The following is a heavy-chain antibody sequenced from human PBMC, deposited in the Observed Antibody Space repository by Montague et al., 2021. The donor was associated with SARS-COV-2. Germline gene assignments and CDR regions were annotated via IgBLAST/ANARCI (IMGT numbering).Heavy chain of an antibody. CDR2: INHSGST. Sequence: SETLSLTCAVPSGSFRGYYWSWIRQPPGKGLEWIGEINHSGSTTYNPSPESRASISVDTSNKQFSLKVTSVTAADTAVYYCAGLGAITLVRGITKADFSNYGMDVWGQGTTVTVSS. J-gene: IGHJ6*02. D-gene: IGHD3-10*01. CDR1: SGSFRGYY. CDR3: AGLGAITLVRGITKADFSNYGMDV. V-gene: IGHV4-34*01.